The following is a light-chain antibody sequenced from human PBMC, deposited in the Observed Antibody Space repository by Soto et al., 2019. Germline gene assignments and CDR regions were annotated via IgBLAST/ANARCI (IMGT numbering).Light chain of an antibody. CDR3: QQYGRSPPFT. J-gene: IGKJ2*01. CDR2: GAS. CDR1: QSVSSTY. Sequence: EIVLTQSPGTLSLSPGERATLSCRASQSVSSTYIAWYQQNPGQAPRLRIYGASSRATGIPDRFSGSGSGTDFTLTISRLEPEDFAVYFCQQYGRSPPFTFGQGTKVEIK. V-gene: IGKV3-20*01.